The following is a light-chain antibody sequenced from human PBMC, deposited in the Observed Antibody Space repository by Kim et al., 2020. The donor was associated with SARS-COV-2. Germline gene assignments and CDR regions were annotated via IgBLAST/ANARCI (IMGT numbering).Light chain of an antibody. Sequence: EIVLTQSPDTLSLSPGERATLPCRASQSVSRSYLAWYRQKPGQAPRLLMYGASSRASGIPDRFSGSGSGTDFTLTISRLEPEDFAVYHCQQYASSPWTFGQGTKVDIK. J-gene: IGKJ1*01. V-gene: IGKV3-20*01. CDR2: GAS. CDR3: QQYASSPWT. CDR1: QSVSRSY.